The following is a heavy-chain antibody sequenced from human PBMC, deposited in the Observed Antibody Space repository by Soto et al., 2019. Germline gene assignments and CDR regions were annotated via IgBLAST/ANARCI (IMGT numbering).Heavy chain of an antibody. Sequence: GGSLRLSCAASGFTFSSYGMHWVRQAPGKGLEWVAVIWYDGSNKYYADSVKGRFTISRDNSKNTLYLQMNSLRAEDTAVYYCARDRDRLLWFGELPGYWGQGTLVTVSS. V-gene: IGHV3-33*01. CDR2: IWYDGSNK. J-gene: IGHJ4*02. CDR1: GFTFSSYG. CDR3: ARDRDRLLWFGELPGY. D-gene: IGHD3-10*01.